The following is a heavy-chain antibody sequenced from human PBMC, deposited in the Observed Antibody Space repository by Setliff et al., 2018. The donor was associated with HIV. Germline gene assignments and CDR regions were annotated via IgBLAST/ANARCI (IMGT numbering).Heavy chain of an antibody. V-gene: IGHV3-20*04. CDR1: GFTFDDYG. CDR2: INWNGGKT. J-gene: IGHJ4*02. Sequence: GESLKISCTASGFTFDDYGMSWVRQRPGKGLEWVSGINWNGGKTDYADSVKGRFSISGDNARNSLYLQMNRLRVEDTALYYCATANYDYAAYGAVWGQGTLVTVSS. D-gene: IGHD3-3*01. CDR3: ATANYDYAAYGAV.